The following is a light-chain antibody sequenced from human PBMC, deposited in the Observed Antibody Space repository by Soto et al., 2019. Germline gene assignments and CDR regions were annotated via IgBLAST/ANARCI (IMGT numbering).Light chain of an antibody. V-gene: IGKV3-11*01. CDR2: DAS. Sequence: EIVLTQSPATLSLSPGERATLSCRASQSVGGYLDWYQQKPGQAPRLLLYDASNMASGIPARFSGSGSGTDFTLTIISLEPEDLAVYYCHQRSNWPPLTFGGGTKVEIK. CDR1: QSVGGY. CDR3: HQRSNWPPLT. J-gene: IGKJ4*01.